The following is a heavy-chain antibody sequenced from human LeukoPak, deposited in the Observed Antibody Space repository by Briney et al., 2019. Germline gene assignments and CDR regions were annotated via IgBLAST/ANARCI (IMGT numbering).Heavy chain of an antibody. CDR3: ARDTYSSSRGFDY. V-gene: IGHV1-2*02. CDR1: GYTFTGYY. CDR2: INPNSGDT. J-gene: IGHJ4*02. D-gene: IGHD6-13*01. Sequence: ASVTVSCKASGYTFTGYYIHWVRQAPGQGLEGMGWINPNSGDTNYAQKFQGRVTMTRDTSISTAYMELRSLRSDDTAVYYCARDTYSSSRGFDYWGQGTLVTVSS.